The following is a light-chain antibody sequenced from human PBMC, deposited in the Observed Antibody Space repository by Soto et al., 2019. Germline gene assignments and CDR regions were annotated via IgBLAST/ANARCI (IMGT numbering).Light chain of an antibody. CDR3: QQYDSYPLT. CDR1: QSISSW. J-gene: IGKJ4*01. V-gene: IGKV1-5*03. Sequence: DTQMTQSPSTLSASVGDRVTITCRASQSISSWLAWYQQKPGKAPKLLIYKASTLQSGVPSSFSGRGSGTEFTLTISSLQPDDFANYYCQQYDSYPLTFGGGTKVEIK. CDR2: KAS.